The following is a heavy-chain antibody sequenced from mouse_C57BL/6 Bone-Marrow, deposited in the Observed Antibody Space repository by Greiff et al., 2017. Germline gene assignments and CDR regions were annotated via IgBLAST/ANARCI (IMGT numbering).Heavy chain of an antibody. V-gene: IGHV1-55*01. CDR2: IYPGIGSI. Sequence: QVQLKEPGAELVKPGASVKMSCQASGYTFTSYWITWVKQRPGQGLEWIGDIYPGIGSINYNVKFKSKATLTVDTSSSTAYMQLSSLTSEDSAVYYWAREDYYGSSCWYFDVWGTGTTVTVSS. CDR3: AREDYYGSSCWYFDV. J-gene: IGHJ1*03. CDR1: GYTFTSYW. D-gene: IGHD1-1*01.